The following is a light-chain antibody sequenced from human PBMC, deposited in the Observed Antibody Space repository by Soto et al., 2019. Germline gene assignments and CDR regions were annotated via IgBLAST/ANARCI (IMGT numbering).Light chain of an antibody. CDR1: SRDIGGYNY. V-gene: IGLV2-14*01. Sequence: QSVLTQPASVSGSPGQSITISCAGTSRDIGGYNYVSWYQQHPGKAPKVVIYEVSNRPSGVSNRFSGSKSGNTASLTISGLQAEDEADYFCRSFTIRSTLYVFGTGTKVTVL. J-gene: IGLJ1*01. CDR3: RSFTIRSTLYV. CDR2: EVS.